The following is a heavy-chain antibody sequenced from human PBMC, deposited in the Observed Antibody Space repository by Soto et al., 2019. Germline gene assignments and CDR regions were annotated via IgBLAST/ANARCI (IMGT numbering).Heavy chain of an antibody. CDR3: ASVTCWSSYHNYYYYYYMDV. CDR2: ISADNGNT. D-gene: IGHD3-3*01. CDR1: GYTFTSYG. J-gene: IGHJ6*03. Sequence: QVQLVQSGAEVKKPGASVKVSCKASGYTFTSYGISWVRQAPGQGLEWMGWISADNGNTNYAQKLQGRVTMTTDTSTSTAYMELRMLRSDDTAVYYCASVTCWSSYHNYYYYYYMDVWGKGTTVTVSS. V-gene: IGHV1-18*01.